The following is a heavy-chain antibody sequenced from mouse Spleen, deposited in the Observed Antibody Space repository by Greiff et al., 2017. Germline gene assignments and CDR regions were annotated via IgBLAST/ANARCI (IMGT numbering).Heavy chain of an antibody. CDR1: GFNIKDTY. CDR2: IDPANGNT. V-gene: IGHV14-3*02. J-gene: IGHJ2*01. D-gene: IGHD1-1*01. Sequence: EVQLQQSGAELVKPGASVKLSCTASGFNIKDTYMHWVKQRPEQGLEWIGRIDPANGNTKYDPKFQGKATITADTSSNTAYLQLSSLTSEDTAVYYCASSSYGPFDYWGQGTTLTVSS. CDR3: ASSSYGPFDY.